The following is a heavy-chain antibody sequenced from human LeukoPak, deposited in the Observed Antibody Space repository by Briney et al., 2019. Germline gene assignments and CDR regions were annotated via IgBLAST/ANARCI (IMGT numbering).Heavy chain of an antibody. V-gene: IGHV3-9*01. CDR3: ARHLSGITGYTYGRGIDY. J-gene: IGHJ4*02. D-gene: IGHD5-18*01. CDR1: GFSFDDYA. CDR2: ISWNSGSI. Sequence: GGSLRLSCAASGFSFDDYAMHWVRQVPGKGLEWVAGISWNSGSIDYVDSVKGRFTISRDNAKTSLYLQMNSLRAEDTAVYYCARHLSGITGYTYGRGIDYWGQGTLVTVSS.